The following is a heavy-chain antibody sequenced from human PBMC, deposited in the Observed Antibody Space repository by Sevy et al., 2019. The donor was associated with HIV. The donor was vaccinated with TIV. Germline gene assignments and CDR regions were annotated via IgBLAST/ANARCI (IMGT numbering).Heavy chain of an antibody. J-gene: IGHJ1*01. CDR1: GGSFSGYY. CDR2: INHSGST. V-gene: IGHV4-34*01. CDR3: ARAWEAARPASSGEYFQH. D-gene: IGHD6-6*01. Sequence: GSLRLSCAVYGGSFSGYYWSWIRQPPGKGLEWIGEINHSGSTNYNPSLKSRVTISVDTSKNQFSLKLSSVTAADTAVYCCARAWEAARPASSGEYFQHWGQGTLVTVSS.